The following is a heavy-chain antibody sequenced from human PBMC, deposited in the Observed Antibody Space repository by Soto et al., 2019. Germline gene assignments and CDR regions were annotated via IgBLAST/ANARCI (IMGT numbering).Heavy chain of an antibody. J-gene: IGHJ6*02. CDR1: GFTFSNYY. CDR2: ISSIGTNR. D-gene: IGHD5-12*01. V-gene: IGHV3-11*01. Sequence: PGGSLRLSCAASGFTFSNYYMSWVRQAPGKGLEWVSYISSIGTNRYYAESVEGRFTISRDNAKKSLYLQMNSLRVEDTAVYYCARDREYSPYGLDVWGQGTTVTVSS. CDR3: ARDREYSPYGLDV.